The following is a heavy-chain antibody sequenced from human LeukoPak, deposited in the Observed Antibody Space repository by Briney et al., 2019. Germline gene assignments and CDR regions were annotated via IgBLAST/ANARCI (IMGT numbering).Heavy chain of an antibody. J-gene: IGHJ4*02. CDR1: GFTFSTYS. CDR2: ISTGSTTI. CDR3: ARRYCSSTSCLLDY. D-gene: IGHD2-2*01. Sequence: PGGSLRLSCAASGFTFSTYSMNWVRQAPGKGLEWVSYISTGSTTIYYADSVKGRFTISRDNAKNSLYLQMNSLRADDTAVYYCARRYCSSTSCLLDYWGQGTLVTVSS. V-gene: IGHV3-48*01.